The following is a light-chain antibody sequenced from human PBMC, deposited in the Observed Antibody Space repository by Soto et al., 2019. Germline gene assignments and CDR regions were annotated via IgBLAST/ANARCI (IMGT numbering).Light chain of an antibody. CDR3: QQYNSYWT. Sequence: GDSVTITCRAGSSVSSWLAWCQQKPGKAPKVLIYDASSLESGVPSRLGGSGSGTEFTLTISSLQPDDFATYDCQQYNSYWTFGQGTKVDIK. J-gene: IGKJ1*01. CDR2: DAS. CDR1: SSVSSW. V-gene: IGKV1-5*01.